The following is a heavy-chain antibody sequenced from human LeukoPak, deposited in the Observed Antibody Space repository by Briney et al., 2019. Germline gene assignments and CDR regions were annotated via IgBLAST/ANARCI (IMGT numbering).Heavy chain of an antibody. CDR3: ARLPRNGFFVD. D-gene: IGHD2-8*01. Sequence: GSLRLSCAASAFTFNTYWMTWVRQAPGKGLEWVASINEDGSEKHYVDSVKGRFTISRDNTNDYLYLQMNSLRAEDTAVYYCARLPRNGFFVDWGQGALLTVSS. CDR1: AFTFNTYW. V-gene: IGHV3-7*01. J-gene: IGHJ4*02. CDR2: INEDGSEK.